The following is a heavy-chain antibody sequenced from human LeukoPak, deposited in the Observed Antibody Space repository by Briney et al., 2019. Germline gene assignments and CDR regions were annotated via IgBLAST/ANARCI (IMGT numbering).Heavy chain of an antibody. V-gene: IGHV3-30*04. CDR3: ARDRAAAGFDAFDI. J-gene: IGHJ3*02. CDR1: GFTFSSYA. D-gene: IGHD6-13*01. CDR2: ISYDGSNK. Sequence: GGSLRLSCAASGFTFSSYAMHWARQAPGKGLEWVAVISYDGSNKYYADSVKDRFTISRDNSKNTLYLQMNSLRAEDTAVYYCARDRAAAGFDAFDIWGQGTMVTVSS.